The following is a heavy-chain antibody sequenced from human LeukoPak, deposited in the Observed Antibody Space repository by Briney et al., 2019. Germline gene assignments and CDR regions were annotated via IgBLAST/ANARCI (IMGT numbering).Heavy chain of an antibody. CDR3: AREGIVATISWFDP. CDR2: INPNSGGT. CDR1: GYTFTGYY. Sequence: EASVKVSCKASGYTFTGYYMHWVRQAPGQGLEWMGWINPNSGGTNYAQKFQGRVAMTRDTSISTAYMELSRLRSDGTAVYYCAREGIVATISWFDPWGQGTLVTVSS. J-gene: IGHJ5*02. D-gene: IGHD5-12*01. V-gene: IGHV1-2*02.